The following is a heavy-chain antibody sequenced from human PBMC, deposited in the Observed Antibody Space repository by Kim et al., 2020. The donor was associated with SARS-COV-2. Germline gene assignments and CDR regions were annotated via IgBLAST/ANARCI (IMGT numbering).Heavy chain of an antibody. CDR1: GFTFSSYG. CDR2: ISYDGSNK. CDR3: AKGGDYGDNGDFQH. V-gene: IGHV3-30*18. Sequence: GGSLRLSCAASGFTFSSYGMHWVRQAPGKGLEWVAVISYDGSNKYYADSVKGRFTISRDNSKNTLYLQMNSLRAEDTAVYYCAKGGDYGDNGDFQHWGQGTLVTVSS. J-gene: IGHJ1*01. D-gene: IGHD4-17*01.